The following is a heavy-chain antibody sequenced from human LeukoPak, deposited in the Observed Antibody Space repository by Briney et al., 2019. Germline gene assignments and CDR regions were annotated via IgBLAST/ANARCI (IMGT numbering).Heavy chain of an antibody. D-gene: IGHD3-16*02. J-gene: IGHJ5*02. CDR1: GFTISDHY. CDR3: ARGLSRYPFDP. Sequence: LRLSCAASGFTISDHYMDWVRQPPGKGLEWIGEINHSGSTNYNPSLKSRVTISVDTSKNQFSLKLSSVTAADTAVYYCARGLSRYPFDPWGQGTLVTVSS. V-gene: IGHV4-34*01. CDR2: INHSGST.